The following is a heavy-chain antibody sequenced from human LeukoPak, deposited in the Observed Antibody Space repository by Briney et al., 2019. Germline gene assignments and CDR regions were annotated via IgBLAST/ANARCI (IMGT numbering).Heavy chain of an antibody. J-gene: IGHJ5*02. V-gene: IGHV3-30-3*01. D-gene: IGHD2-2*01. CDR1: GFTFSSYA. CDR2: ISYDGSNK. CDR3: ARDLIPAAIPDNWFDP. Sequence: QPGRSLRLSCAASGFTFSSYAMHWVRRAPGKGLEWVAVISYDGSNKYYADSVKGRFTISRDNSKNTLYLQMNSLRAEDTAVYYCARDLIPAAIPDNWFDPWGQGTLVTVSS.